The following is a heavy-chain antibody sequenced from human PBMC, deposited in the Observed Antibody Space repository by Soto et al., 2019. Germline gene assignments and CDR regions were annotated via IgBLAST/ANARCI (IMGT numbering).Heavy chain of an antibody. CDR3: VQGASTAHQPLDS. J-gene: IGHJ4*02. CDR2: ISGDGNDK. CDR1: GFIFRNFG. D-gene: IGHD1-26*01. Sequence: QVQLVESGGGVVQPGRSLRLSCAASGFIFRNFGMHWVRRAPGKGLAWMATISGDGNDKYYPDSMKGRFTISRDNFNNTLYLQLNSMRPEDTAVYHCVQGASTAHQPLDSWGQGVLVTVSS. V-gene: IGHV3-30*03.